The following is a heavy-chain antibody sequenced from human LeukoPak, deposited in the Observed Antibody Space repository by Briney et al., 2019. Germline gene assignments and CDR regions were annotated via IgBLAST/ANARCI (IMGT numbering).Heavy chain of an antibody. CDR3: ARGPVRFLEWDDAFDI. Sequence: GGSLRLSCAASGFTFSSYWMSWVRQAPGKGLEWVANIKQDGSEKYYEDSVKGRFTISRDNAKNSLYLQMNSLRAEDTAVYYCARGPVRFLEWDDAFDIWGQGTMVTVSS. J-gene: IGHJ3*02. V-gene: IGHV3-7*01. D-gene: IGHD3-3*01. CDR1: GFTFSSYW. CDR2: IKQDGSEK.